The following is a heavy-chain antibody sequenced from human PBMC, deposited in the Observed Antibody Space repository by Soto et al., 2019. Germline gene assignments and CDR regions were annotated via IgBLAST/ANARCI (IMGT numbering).Heavy chain of an antibody. CDR2: ISWNSGSI. CDR3: AKALIYSGYDCFDY. D-gene: IGHD5-12*01. J-gene: IGHJ4*02. Sequence: GGSLRLSCAASGFTFDDYAMHWVRQAPGKGLEWVSGISWNSGSIGYADSVKGRFTISRDNAKNSLYLQMNSLRAEDTALYYCAKALIYSGYDCFDYWGQGTLVTVSS. V-gene: IGHV3-9*01. CDR1: GFTFDDYA.